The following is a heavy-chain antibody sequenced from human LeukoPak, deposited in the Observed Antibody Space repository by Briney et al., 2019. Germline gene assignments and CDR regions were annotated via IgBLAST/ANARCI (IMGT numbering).Heavy chain of an antibody. Sequence: GSSVKVSCKASGGTFSSYAISWVRQAPGQGLEWMGWISAYNGNTNYAQKLQGRVTMTTHTSTSTAYMELGSLRSDDTAVYYCARSYCSSTRCPLLFDYWGQGTLVTVSS. CDR2: ISAYNGNT. CDR3: ARSYCSSTRCPLLFDY. CDR1: GGTFSSYA. D-gene: IGHD2-2*01. J-gene: IGHJ4*02. V-gene: IGHV1-18*01.